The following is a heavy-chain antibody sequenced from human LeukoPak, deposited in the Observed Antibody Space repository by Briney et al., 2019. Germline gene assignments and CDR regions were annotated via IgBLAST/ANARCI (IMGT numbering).Heavy chain of an antibody. CDR1: GGSISSGDYY. D-gene: IGHD2-2*01. Sequence: PSETLYLTCTVSGGSISSGDYYWSWIRQPPGKGLEWIGYIYSSGSTYYNPSLKSRVTISVGTSKNQFSLKLSSVTAADTAAYYCAREFKEYCSSTSCYHRYFDYWGQGTLVTVSS. J-gene: IGHJ4*02. CDR3: AREFKEYCSSTSCYHRYFDY. CDR2: IYSSGST. V-gene: IGHV4-30-4*08.